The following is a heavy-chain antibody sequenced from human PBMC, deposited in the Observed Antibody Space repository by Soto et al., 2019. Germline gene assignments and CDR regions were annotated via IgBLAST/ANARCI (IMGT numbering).Heavy chain of an antibody. Sequence: ASVKVSCKASGGTFSSYTISWVRQAPGQGLEWMGRIIPILGIANYAQKFQGRVTITADKSTSTAYMELSSLRSEDTAVYYCARSTIGLYGIYYYYMDVWGKGTTVTVSS. V-gene: IGHV1-69*02. CDR1: GGTFSSYT. J-gene: IGHJ6*03. D-gene: IGHD4-17*01. CDR2: IIPILGIA. CDR3: ARSTIGLYGIYYYYMDV.